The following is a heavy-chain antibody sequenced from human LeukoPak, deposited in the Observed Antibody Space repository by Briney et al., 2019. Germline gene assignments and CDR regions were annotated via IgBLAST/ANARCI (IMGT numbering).Heavy chain of an antibody. CDR2: ISSSSSYI. D-gene: IGHD2/OR15-2a*01. CDR1: GFTFSSYS. CDR3: ARDLKRSRNRDWFDP. V-gene: IGHV3-21*01. Sequence: PGGSLRLSCAASGFTFSSYSMNWVRQAPGKGLEWVSSISSSSSYIYYADSVKGRFTISRDNAKNSLYLQMNSLRAEDTAVYYCARDLKRSRNRDWFDPWGQGTLVTVSS. J-gene: IGHJ5*02.